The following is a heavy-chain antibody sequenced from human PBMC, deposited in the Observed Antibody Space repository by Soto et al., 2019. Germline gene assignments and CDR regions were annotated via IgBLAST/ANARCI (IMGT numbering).Heavy chain of an antibody. CDR2: ISGFNGNT. D-gene: IGHD4-4*01. J-gene: IGHJ2*01. V-gene: IGHV1-18*04. CDR3: ARGTTEVTSFDL. CDR1: GYIFTSYG. Sequence: QVPLMQSGAEVKKPGASVKVSCKASGYIFTSYGIGWVRQAPGQGLEWMGWISGFNGNTNYAQRFQGRVTLTTDTSTTTAYLELRSLISDDTAVYYCARGTTEVTSFDLWGRGTLVTVSS.